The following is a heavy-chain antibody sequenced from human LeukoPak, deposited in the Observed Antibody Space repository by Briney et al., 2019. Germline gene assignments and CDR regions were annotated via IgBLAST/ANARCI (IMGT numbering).Heavy chain of an antibody. CDR3: MDPLAG. D-gene: IGHD2-2*03. Sequence: PGGSLRLSCATSGFSVSTNYVTWVRQPPGKGLEWVSVIYSDGSTYYADSVKGRFTISRDNSKNTVYLQMSGLRAEDTAVYYCMDPLAGWGQGTLVTVSS. CDR2: IYSDGST. J-gene: IGHJ4*02. V-gene: IGHV3-53*05. CDR1: GFSVSTNY.